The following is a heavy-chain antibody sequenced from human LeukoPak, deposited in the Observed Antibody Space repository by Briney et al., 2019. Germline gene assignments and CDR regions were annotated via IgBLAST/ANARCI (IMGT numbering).Heavy chain of an antibody. J-gene: IGHJ6*02. CDR3: ARGGRGYGMDV. Sequence: PGGSLRLSCAASGLTFSSYEINWVRQAPGKGLVWVSSISGSGSTENYADSVTGRFTISRDNAKDSLFLQMNSLRGEDTAVYYCARGGRGYGMDVWGQGTTVTVSS. CDR1: GLTFSSYE. V-gene: IGHV3-48*03. CDR2: ISGSGSTE.